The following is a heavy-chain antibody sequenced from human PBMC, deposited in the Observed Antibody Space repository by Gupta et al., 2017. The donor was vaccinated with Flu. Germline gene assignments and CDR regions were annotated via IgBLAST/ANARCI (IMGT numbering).Heavy chain of an antibody. J-gene: IGHJ5*02. CDR2: ISSSSSYI. D-gene: IGHD4-17*01. CDR3: ARPYGDYGAPSWFDP. CDR1: GFTFRSYS. V-gene: IGHV3-21*01. Sequence: EVQLVESGGGLVKPGGSLRLSCAASGFTFRSYSMNWVPPAPGKGLEWVSSISSSSSYIYYADSVKGRFTISRDNAKNSLYLQMNSLRAEDTAVYYCARPYGDYGAPSWFDPWGQGTLVTVSS.